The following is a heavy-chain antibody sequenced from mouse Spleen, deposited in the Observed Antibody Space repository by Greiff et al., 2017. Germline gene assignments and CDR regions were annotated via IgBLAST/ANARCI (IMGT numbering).Heavy chain of an antibody. CDR2: ISSGGSYT. Sequence: EVKVVESGGGLVKPGGSLKLSCAASGFTFSSYAMSWVRQTPEKRLEWVATISSGGSYTYYPDSVKGRFTISRDNAKNTLYLQMSSLRSEDTAMYYCARHDHGHYFDYWGQGTTLTVSS. CDR1: GFTFSSYA. V-gene: IGHV5-9-3*01. J-gene: IGHJ2*01. CDR3: ARHDHGHYFDY.